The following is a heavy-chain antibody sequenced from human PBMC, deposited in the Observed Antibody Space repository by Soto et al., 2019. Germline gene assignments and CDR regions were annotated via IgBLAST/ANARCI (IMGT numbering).Heavy chain of an antibody. CDR2: ISGGGSST. V-gene: IGHV3-23*01. CDR3: AERLYCWSAFDY. J-gene: IGHJ4*02. Sequence: EVQLLESGGGLVQPGGSLRLSCAASGFTFSSYAMNWVRQAPGKGLAWVSAISGGGSSTYYADSVKGRFTISRDNSRNTLYLHMNSLRAEDTAVYYCAERLYCWSAFDYWGQGTLVTVSS. D-gene: IGHD3-3*01. CDR1: GFTFSSYA.